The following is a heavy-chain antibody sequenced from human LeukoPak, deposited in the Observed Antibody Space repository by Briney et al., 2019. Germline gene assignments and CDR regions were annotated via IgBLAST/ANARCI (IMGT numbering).Heavy chain of an antibody. J-gene: IGHJ4*02. CDR3: ARDPFRIVGATIDC. CDR1: GYTFTNYY. V-gene: IGHV1-46*01. Sequence: GASVKVSCKASGYTFTNYYMHWVRQAPGHGPEWMGIINSSGGSTSYAQKFQGRVTMTRDTPTSTVYMELSRLRSDDTAVYYCARDPFRIVGATIDCWGQGTLVTVSS. D-gene: IGHD1-26*01. CDR2: INSSGGST.